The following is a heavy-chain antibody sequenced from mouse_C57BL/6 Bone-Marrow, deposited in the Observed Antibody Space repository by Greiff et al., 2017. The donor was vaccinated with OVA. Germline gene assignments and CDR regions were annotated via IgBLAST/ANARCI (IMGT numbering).Heavy chain of an antibody. CDR2: IDPSDSYT. D-gene: IGHD2-2*01. Sequence: QVQLQQPGAELVKPGASVKLSCKASGYTFTSYWMQWVKQRPGQGREWIGEIDPSDSYTNYNQKFKGKATLTVDTSSSTAYMQLSSLTSEDSAVYYCARAVTNGDFEYWGQGATLTVSS. V-gene: IGHV1-50*01. J-gene: IGHJ2*01. CDR3: ARAVTNGDFEY. CDR1: GYTFTSYW.